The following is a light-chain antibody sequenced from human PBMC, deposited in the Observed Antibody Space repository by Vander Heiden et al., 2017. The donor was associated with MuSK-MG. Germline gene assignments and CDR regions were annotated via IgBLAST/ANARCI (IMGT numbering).Light chain of an antibody. Sequence: QSVVTQPQSVSGAPGQSITNTCTGSNSNIGAGYDVHWYQQFPGTAPKLLIYGNSNRPSGVPDRFSVSKSGTSAALASTGLLAEDEADYYCQSYDSSLTGWVFGGGTKVTVL. CDR1: NSNIGAGYD. V-gene: IGLV1-40*01. CDR2: GNS. J-gene: IGLJ3*02. CDR3: QSYDSSLTGWV.